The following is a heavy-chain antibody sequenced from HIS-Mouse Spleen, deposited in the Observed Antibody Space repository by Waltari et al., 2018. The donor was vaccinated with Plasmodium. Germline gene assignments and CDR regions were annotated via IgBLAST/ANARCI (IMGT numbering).Heavy chain of an antibody. CDR2: MNSDGGST. CDR3: ARTIAVVGTGDALDI. V-gene: IGHV3-74*01. J-gene: IGHJ3*02. D-gene: IGHD6-13*01. CDR1: GFTFSSYW. Sequence: EVQLVESGGGLVQPGGSLRLSCEASGFTFSSYWMHWVRQAPGKGLVWVSRMNSDGGSTRYADAVKGRFTISRDNAKNTLYLQMNSLRAEDTAVYYCARTIAVVGTGDALDIWGQGTMVTVSS.